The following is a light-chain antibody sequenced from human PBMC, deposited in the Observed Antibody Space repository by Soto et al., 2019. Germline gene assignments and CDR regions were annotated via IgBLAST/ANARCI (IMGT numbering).Light chain of an antibody. CDR3: QQLNSYPIT. V-gene: IGKV1-9*01. Sequence: DIQLTQSPSFLSASVGDRVTITCRASQGLSSDLAWYQQKPGKAPKLLIYAASTLQSGVPSRFSGSGSGTEFTLRISSLQPEDFATSYCQQLNSYPITFGQGTRLEIK. CDR1: QGLSSD. CDR2: AAS. J-gene: IGKJ5*01.